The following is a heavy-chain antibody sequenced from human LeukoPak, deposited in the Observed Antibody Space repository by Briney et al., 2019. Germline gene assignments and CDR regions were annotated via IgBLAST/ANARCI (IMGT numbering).Heavy chain of an antibody. CDR2: IPYDGRNK. CDR1: GFTFSSYA. CDR3: ARGPYPPAKVRYFDY. Sequence: GGSLRLSCVASGFTFSSYAMHWVRQAPGKGLEWVAVIPYDGRNKYYADSVKGRFTISRDNTRNTLYLQMNSLRAEGTAVYYCARGPYPPAKVRYFDYWGQGTLVTVSS. J-gene: IGHJ4*02. D-gene: IGHD1-1*01. V-gene: IGHV3-30*04.